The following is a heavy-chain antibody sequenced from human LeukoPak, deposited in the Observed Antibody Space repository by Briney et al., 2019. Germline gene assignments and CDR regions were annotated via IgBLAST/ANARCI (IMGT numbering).Heavy chain of an antibody. CDR3: ARDRSSGAFDY. Sequence: GRSLRLSCAASGFTFSSYGMHWVRQAPGRGLEWVAIIWHDGSNKYYADSVKGRFTISRDNSKNTLDLQMNSLRAEDTAVYYCARDRSSGAFDYWGQGTLATVSS. V-gene: IGHV3-33*01. J-gene: IGHJ4*02. D-gene: IGHD2-15*01. CDR2: IWHDGSNK. CDR1: GFTFSSYG.